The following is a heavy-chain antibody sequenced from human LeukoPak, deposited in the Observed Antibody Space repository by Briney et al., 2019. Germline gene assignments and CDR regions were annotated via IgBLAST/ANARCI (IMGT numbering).Heavy chain of an antibody. Sequence: GGSLRLSCAASGFTFSSYSMNWVRQAPGKGLEWVSYISSSSSTIYYADSVKGRFTISRDNAKNSLYLQMNSLRDEDTAVYYCARLYVWGSSRTFDYWGQETLVTVSS. CDR3: ARLYVWGSSRTFDY. CDR2: ISSSSSTI. D-gene: IGHD3-16*02. CDR1: GFTFSSYS. V-gene: IGHV3-48*02. J-gene: IGHJ4*02.